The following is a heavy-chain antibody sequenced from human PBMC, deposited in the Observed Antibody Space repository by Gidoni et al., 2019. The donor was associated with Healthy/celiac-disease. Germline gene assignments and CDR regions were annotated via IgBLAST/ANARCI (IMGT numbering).Heavy chain of an antibody. V-gene: IGHV3-11*01. Sequence: QVQLVESGGGLVKPGGSLRLSCAASGVTFSDEYKSWIRQAPGKGLEWVSYISRSGGTIYYADSVKGRFTISRDNAKNSLFLKMNSRRAEDTAVEYCAREGLRTHYGMDVWGQGTTVTVAS. CDR2: ISRSGGTI. CDR3: AREGLRTHYGMDV. J-gene: IGHJ6*02. CDR1: GVTFSDEY. D-gene: IGHD5-12*01.